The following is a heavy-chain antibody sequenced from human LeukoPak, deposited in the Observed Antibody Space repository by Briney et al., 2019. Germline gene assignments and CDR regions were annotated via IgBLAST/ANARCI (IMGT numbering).Heavy chain of an antibody. CDR3: ARAKVPYYYDSSGYYYFDY. Sequence: ASVKVSCKASGYTFTSYGISWVRQAPGQGLEWMGWISAYNGNTNYAQKLQGRVTMTTDTSTSTAYMELRSLRSDDTAVYYCARAKVPYYYDSSGYYYFDYWGQGTLVTVSS. D-gene: IGHD3-22*01. V-gene: IGHV1-18*01. CDR2: ISAYNGNT. CDR1: GYTFTSYG. J-gene: IGHJ4*02.